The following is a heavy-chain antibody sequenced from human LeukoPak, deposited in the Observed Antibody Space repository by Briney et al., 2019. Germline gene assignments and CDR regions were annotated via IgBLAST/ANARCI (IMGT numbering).Heavy chain of an antibody. CDR3: ARAYRLTSPRGFDP. D-gene: IGHD3-16*02. V-gene: IGHV4-59*01. CDR1: GGFISGYY. CDR2: IFYTGDT. J-gene: IGHJ5*02. Sequence: SETLSLTCTVSGGFISGYYWNWIRQFPGKGLEWIGYIFYTGDTDYNPSLRSRVTMSVDRSNNRFSLQLASVTTADSAFYYCARAYRLTSPRGFDPWGPGILVTVSS.